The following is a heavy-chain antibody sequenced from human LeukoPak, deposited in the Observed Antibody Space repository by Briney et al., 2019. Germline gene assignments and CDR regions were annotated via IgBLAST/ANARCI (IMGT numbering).Heavy chain of an antibody. V-gene: IGHV4-59*08. CDR3: ARLQTSYYYYGMDV. Sequence: KTSETLSLTCTVSGGSISSYYWSWIRQPPGKGLEWMGYIYYSGSTNYNPSLKSRVTISVDTSKNQFSLKLSSVTAADTAVYYCARLQTSYYYYGMDVWGQGTTVTVSS. CDR2: IYYSGST. J-gene: IGHJ6*02. CDR1: GGSISSYY.